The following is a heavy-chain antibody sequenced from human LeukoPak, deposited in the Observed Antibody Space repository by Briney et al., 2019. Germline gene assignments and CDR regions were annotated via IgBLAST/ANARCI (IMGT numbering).Heavy chain of an antibody. CDR1: GFTFSTYA. V-gene: IGHV3-23*01. CDR2: ISGSGSST. J-gene: IGHJ4*02. Sequence: PGGSLRLSCAASGFTFSTYAMSWVRQAPGKGLEWVSSISGSGSSTYYADSVKGRFTISRDSSKNTIYLQMNSLRAEDTAVFYCAKSGGGTTKNKYYFDYWGQGTLVTVSS. D-gene: IGHD3-10*01. CDR3: AKSGGGTTKNKYYFDY.